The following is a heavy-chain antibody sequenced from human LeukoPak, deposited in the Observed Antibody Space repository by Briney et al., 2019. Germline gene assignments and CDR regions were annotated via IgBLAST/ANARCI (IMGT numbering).Heavy chain of an antibody. CDR3: ASVPGIAAAGYDY. J-gene: IGHJ4*02. V-gene: IGHV5-51*01. CDR2: IYPGDSDT. D-gene: IGHD6-13*01. Sequence: GESLQISCKGSGYSFTSYWIGWVRQMPGKGLEWMGSIYPGDSDTRYSPSFQGQVTISADKSISTAYLQWSSLKASDTAMYYCASVPGIAAAGYDYWGQGTLVTVSS. CDR1: GYSFTSYW.